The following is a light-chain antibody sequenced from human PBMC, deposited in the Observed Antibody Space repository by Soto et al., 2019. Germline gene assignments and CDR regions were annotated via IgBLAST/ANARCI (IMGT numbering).Light chain of an antibody. V-gene: IGKV1-17*01. CDR3: LQHNNYPPT. CDR1: QGIRND. J-gene: IGKJ1*01. CDR2: AAS. Sequence: DIQMTQSPSSLRATVGDRVTITGRASQGIRNDLAWFQQTKGKAPKSLIYAASNLQSGVPSRFRGSGSGTDFTLTISRLQPEDFETYFCLQHNNYPPTFGQGTKVDIK.